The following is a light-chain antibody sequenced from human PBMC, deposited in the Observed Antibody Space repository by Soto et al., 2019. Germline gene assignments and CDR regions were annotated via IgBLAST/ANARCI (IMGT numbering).Light chain of an antibody. J-gene: IGKJ2*01. V-gene: IGKV3-20*01. CDR2: GAS. Sequence: VVLTQSPGALSLSPGERATLSCRASQSVRSNYLAWYQQQPGQAPRLLIFGASTRATGIPDRFSGSGSGTDFTRTISRLEPEDSAVYICHQYGYGADTFGQGTRLAIK. CDR3: HQYGYGADT. CDR1: QSVRSNY.